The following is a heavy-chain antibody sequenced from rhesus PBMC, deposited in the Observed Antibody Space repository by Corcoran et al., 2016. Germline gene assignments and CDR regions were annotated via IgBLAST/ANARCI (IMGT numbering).Heavy chain of an antibody. J-gene: IGHJ4*01. V-gene: IGHV4-99*01. CDR2: ISGSSGST. D-gene: IGHD6-25*01. CDR3: ASLRSGSSPDY. Sequence: QVQLQESGPGLVKPSETLSLTCAVSGYSISSGYYWGWIRQPPGKGLEYIVYISGSSGSTYYNPSLKRRVTISKDTSKNKFSLKLSCVTAADTAVYYCASLRSGSSPDYWGQGVLVTVSS. CDR1: GYSISSGYY.